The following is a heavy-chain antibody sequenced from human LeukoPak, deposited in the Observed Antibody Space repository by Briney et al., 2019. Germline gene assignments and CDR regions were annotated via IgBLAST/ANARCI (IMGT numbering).Heavy chain of an antibody. D-gene: IGHD3-22*01. CDR2: INHSGST. CDR3: ARGRLHGYYYDSSGVYVDY. J-gene: IGHJ4*02. Sequence: PSETLSLTCAVYGGSFSGYYWSWIRQPPGKGLEWIGEINHSGSTNYNPSLKSRVTISVDTSKNQFSLKLSSVTAADTAVYYCARGRLHGYYYDSSGVYVDYWGQGTLVTVSS. CDR1: GGSFSGYY. V-gene: IGHV4-34*01.